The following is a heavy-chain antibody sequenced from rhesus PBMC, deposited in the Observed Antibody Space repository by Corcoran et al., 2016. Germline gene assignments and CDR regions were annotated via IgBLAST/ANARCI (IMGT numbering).Heavy chain of an antibody. CDR3: ARGGIVGSYYYFDY. CDR1: GGSISDSYR. J-gene: IGHJ4*01. V-gene: IGHV4S10*01. CDR2: IYGSSTST. Sequence: QVQLQESGPGVVKPSETLSLTCAVSGGSISDSYRWSWIRQPPGKGLEWIGYIYGSSTSTNYNPSLKSRVTISKDTSKNQFSLKLSSVTAADTAVYYCARGGIVGSYYYFDYWGQGVLVTVSS. D-gene: IGHD3-16*01.